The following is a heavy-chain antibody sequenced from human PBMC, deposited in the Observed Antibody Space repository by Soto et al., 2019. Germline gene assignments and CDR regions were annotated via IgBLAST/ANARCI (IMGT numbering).Heavy chain of an antibody. Sequence: QVQLQQWGAGLLKPSETLSLTCAVYGGSFSGYYWSWIRQPPGEGLEWIGEINHSGSTNYNPSLKSRVTISVDTSKNQFSLKLSSVTAADTAVYYCARARRDGYSYFDYWGQGTLVTVSS. CDR1: GGSFSGYY. J-gene: IGHJ4*02. CDR2: INHSGST. D-gene: IGHD2-15*01. CDR3: ARARRDGYSYFDY. V-gene: IGHV4-34*01.